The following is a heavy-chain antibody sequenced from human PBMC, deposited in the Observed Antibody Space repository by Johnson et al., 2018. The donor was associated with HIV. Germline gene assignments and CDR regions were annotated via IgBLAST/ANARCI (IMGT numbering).Heavy chain of an antibody. CDR3: ARERGYSGYDGDRDAFDI. D-gene: IGHD5-12*01. V-gene: IGHV3-11*04. CDR2: IISSGSTI. CDR1: GFTFSDYY. Sequence: VQLVESGGGLVKPGGSLRLSCAASGFTFSDYYMSWIRQAPGKGLEWVSYIISSGSTIYYADSVQGRFTISRDNAKNSLYLQMNSLRAEDTAVNYCARERGYSGYDGDRDAFDIWGQGTMVTVSS. J-gene: IGHJ3*02.